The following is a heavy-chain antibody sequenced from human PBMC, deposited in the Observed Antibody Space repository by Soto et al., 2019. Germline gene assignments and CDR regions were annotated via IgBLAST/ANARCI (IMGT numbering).Heavy chain of an antibody. D-gene: IGHD6-19*01. CDR3: VKEGDAGAVARPYFDY. CDR2: ISSNGGST. Sequence: EVQLVESGGGLVQPGGSLRLSCSASGFTFSSYAMHWVRQAPGKGLEYVSAISSNGGSTYYADSVKGRFTISRDNSKNTLDLQMSSLRAEDTAVYYCVKEGDAGAVARPYFDYWGQGTLVTVSS. J-gene: IGHJ4*02. CDR1: GFTFSSYA. V-gene: IGHV3-64D*08.